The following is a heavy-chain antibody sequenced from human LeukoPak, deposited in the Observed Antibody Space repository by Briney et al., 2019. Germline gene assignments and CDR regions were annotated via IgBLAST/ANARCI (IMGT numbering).Heavy chain of an antibody. J-gene: IGHJ4*01. CDR2: VTSRGVGS. CDR3: GSDPNGDYVGALGY. Sequence: GGSLRLSCTDSGFTFSSYALAWVRQAPGKGLEWVAAVTSRGVGSHYADSVKGRFIISRDNSKNTIYLQMNSLRAEDTAIYYCGSDPNGDYVGALGYWGRGTLVTVSS. CDR1: GFTFSSYA. D-gene: IGHD4-17*01. V-gene: IGHV3-23*01.